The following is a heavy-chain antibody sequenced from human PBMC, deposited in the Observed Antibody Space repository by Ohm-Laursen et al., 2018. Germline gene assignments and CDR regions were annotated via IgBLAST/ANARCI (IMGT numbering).Heavy chain of an antibody. CDR1: GYTFTSYY. D-gene: IGHD6-6*01. CDR2: INPSGGST. J-gene: IGHJ5*02. CDR3: AVEYSSSLFWFDP. V-gene: IGHV1-46*01. Sequence: SVKVSCKASGYTFTSYYMHWVRQAPGQGLEWMGIINPSGGSTSYAQKFQGRVTMTRDTSTSTAYMELSSLRSEDTAVYYCAVEYSSSLFWFDPWGQGTLVTVSS.